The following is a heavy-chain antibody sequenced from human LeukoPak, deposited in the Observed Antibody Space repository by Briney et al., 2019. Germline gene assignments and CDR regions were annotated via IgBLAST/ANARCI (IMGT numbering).Heavy chain of an antibody. J-gene: IGHJ5*02. V-gene: IGHV5-51*01. CDR2: IYPADSHT. CDR3: ARARHCSSTACPGARFDP. Sequence: GESLKISCKVSGYSFTTRWIGWVRQKPGKGLEWMGIIYPADSHTTYSPSFQGQVSISADTSMSTAYLQWSSLKASDTAIYYCARARHCSSTACPGARFDPWGQGTLVTVSS. CDR1: GYSFTTRW. D-gene: IGHD2-2*01.